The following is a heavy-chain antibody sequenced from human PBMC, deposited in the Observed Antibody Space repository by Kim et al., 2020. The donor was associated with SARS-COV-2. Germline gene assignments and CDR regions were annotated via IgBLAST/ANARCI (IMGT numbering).Heavy chain of an antibody. D-gene: IGHD6-13*01. V-gene: IGHV4-34*01. CDR2: INHSGST. Sequence: SETLSLTCAVYGGSFSGYYWSWIRQPPGKGLEWIGEINHSGSTNYNPSLKSRVTISVDTSKNQFSLKLSSVTAADTAVYYCARGIGLSHSSSWSLYYYGMDVWGQGTTVTVSS. J-gene: IGHJ6*02. CDR1: GGSFSGYY. CDR3: ARGIGLSHSSSWSLYYYGMDV.